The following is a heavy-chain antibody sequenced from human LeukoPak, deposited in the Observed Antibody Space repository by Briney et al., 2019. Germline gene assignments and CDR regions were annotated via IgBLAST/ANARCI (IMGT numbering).Heavy chain of an antibody. D-gene: IGHD2-15*01. CDR3: ASLGYCSGGNCYSNWFDP. CDR2: ISISSNYI. CDR1: GFTFSRYS. V-gene: IGHV3-21*01. J-gene: IGHJ5*02. Sequence: PGGSLRLSCAASGFTFSRYSMNWVRQAPGKGLEWVSSISISSNYIYYTDSVKGRFTISRDNAKNSLYLQMNSLRAEDTAVYYCASLGYCSGGNCYSNWFDPWGQGTLVTVSS.